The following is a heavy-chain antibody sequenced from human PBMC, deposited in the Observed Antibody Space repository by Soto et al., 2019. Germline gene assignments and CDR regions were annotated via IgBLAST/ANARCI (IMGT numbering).Heavy chain of an antibody. J-gene: IGHJ6*02. D-gene: IGHD6-13*01. CDR3: ARELRIAAAGPYYYYGMDV. CDR1: GGTFSSYA. CDR2: IIPILGTA. Sequence: QVQLVQSGAEVKKPGSSVKVSCKASGGTFSSYAISWVRQAPGQGLEWMGGIIPILGTANYAQKFQGRVTITADESTSTAYMELSSLRSEDTAVYYCARELRIAAAGPYYYYGMDVWGQGTTVTVSS. V-gene: IGHV1-69*01.